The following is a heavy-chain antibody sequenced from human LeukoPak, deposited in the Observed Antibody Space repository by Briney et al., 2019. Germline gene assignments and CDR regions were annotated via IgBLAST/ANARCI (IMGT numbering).Heavy chain of an antibody. D-gene: IGHD3-22*01. Sequence: GGSLRLSCAASGFSFDDYVMSWVRQAPGKGLEWVSGINWNGGSTGYADSVKGRFTISRDNAKNFLYLQMNSLRAEDTALYYCARDRAPSMIVVVVTTAFDLWGRGTLVTVSS. CDR1: GFSFDDYV. CDR3: ARDRAPSMIVVVVTTAFDL. V-gene: IGHV3-20*04. J-gene: IGHJ2*01. CDR2: INWNGGST.